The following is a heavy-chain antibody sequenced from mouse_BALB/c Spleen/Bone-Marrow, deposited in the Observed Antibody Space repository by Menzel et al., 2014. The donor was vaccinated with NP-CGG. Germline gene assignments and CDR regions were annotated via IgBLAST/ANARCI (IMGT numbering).Heavy chain of an antibody. D-gene: IGHD1-1*01. V-gene: IGHV1-20*02. CDR1: GYSFTGYF. Sequence: EVKVVESGPELVKPGASVKISCKASGYSFTGYFMNWVMQSHGKSLEWIGRINPYNGDTFYNQKFKDKPTLTEDKSSSTAHMELRSLASEDSAVYYCTRVTTNWYFDVWGAGTTVTVSS. J-gene: IGHJ1*01. CDR3: TRVTTNWYFDV. CDR2: INPYNGDT.